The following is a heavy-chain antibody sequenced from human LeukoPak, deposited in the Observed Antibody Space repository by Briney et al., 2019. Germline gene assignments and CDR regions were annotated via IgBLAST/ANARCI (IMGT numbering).Heavy chain of an antibody. CDR2: ISYDGSNK. J-gene: IGHJ4*02. CDR3: AKEENLGYCSGGSCSFQYYFDY. Sequence: GGSLRLSCAASGFTFSSYAMHWVRQAPGKGLEWVAVISYDGSNKYYADSVKGRFTISRDNSKNTLYLQMNSLRAEDTAVYYCAKEENLGYCSGGSCSFQYYFDYWGQGTLVTVSS. CDR1: GFTFSSYA. D-gene: IGHD2-15*01. V-gene: IGHV3-30*04.